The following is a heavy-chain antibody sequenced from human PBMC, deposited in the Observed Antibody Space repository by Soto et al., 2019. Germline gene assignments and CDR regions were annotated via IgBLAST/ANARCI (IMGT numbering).Heavy chain of an antibody. CDR1: GFTFSSYA. J-gene: IGHJ4*02. V-gene: IGHV3-23*01. Sequence: PGGSLRLSCAASGFTFSSYAMSWVRQAPGKGLEWVSAISGSGGSTYYADSAKGRFTISRDNSKNTLYLQMNSLRAEDTAVYYCAKDWDSGSYYYCDYWGQGALVTVSS. CDR3: AKDWDSGSYYYCDY. CDR2: ISGSGGST. D-gene: IGHD1-26*01.